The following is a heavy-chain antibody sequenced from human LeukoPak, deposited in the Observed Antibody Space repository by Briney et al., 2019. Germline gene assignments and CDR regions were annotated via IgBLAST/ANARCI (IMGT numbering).Heavy chain of an antibody. V-gene: IGHV3-30*02. Sequence: GGSLRLSCAASGFTFSSYGMHWVRQAPGKGLEWVAFIRYDGSNKYYADSVKGRFTISRDNSKNTLYLQMNSLRAEDTAVYYCAKEEGSGSYYSEYFQHWGQGTLVTVSS. CDR3: AKEEGSGSYYSEYFQH. CDR1: GFTFSSYG. CDR2: IRYDGSNK. D-gene: IGHD3-10*01. J-gene: IGHJ1*01.